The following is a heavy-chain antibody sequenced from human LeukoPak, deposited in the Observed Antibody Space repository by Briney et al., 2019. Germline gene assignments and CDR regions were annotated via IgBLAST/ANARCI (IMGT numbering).Heavy chain of an antibody. D-gene: IGHD2-15*01. V-gene: IGHV3-23*01. Sequence: GGSLRLSCAASGFTFSSYAMNWVRQAPGKGLEWVSAICSNDNNTYYANSVKGRFTISRDNSKNTLSLQLNSLRAEDMAVYYCAKATSSSCYSAPNYWGQGTLVTVSS. CDR3: AKATSSSCYSAPNY. CDR2: ICSNDNNT. CDR1: GFTFSSYA. J-gene: IGHJ4*02.